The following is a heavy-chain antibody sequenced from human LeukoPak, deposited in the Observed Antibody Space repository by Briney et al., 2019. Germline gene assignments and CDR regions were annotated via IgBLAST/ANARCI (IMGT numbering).Heavy chain of an antibody. D-gene: IGHD5-12*01. CDR2: IHTSAST. V-gene: IGHV4-4*07. CDR3: ARDDNSGYSDDAFDI. J-gene: IGHJ3*02. CDR1: GGSISSYY. Sequence: PSETLSLTCSVSGGSISSYYWSWLRQPAGKGLEWIGRIHTSASTEYNPSLKSRVTMSVDTSKSQFSLKLTSVTAADTAVYFCARDDNSGYSDDAFDIWGQGTLVTVS.